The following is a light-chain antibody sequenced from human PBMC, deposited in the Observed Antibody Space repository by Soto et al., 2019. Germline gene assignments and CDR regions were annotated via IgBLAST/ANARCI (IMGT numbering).Light chain of an antibody. Sequence: IQLTQSPSSLSASVGYRVSITCLASQGISSYLAWYQQKPGKAPKLLIYAASSLQSGVPSRFSGSGSGTEFTLTISSLQPDDFATYYCQHYNSYSEAFGQGTKVDIK. CDR1: QGISSY. J-gene: IGKJ1*01. CDR2: AAS. CDR3: QHYNSYSEA. V-gene: IGKV1-9*01.